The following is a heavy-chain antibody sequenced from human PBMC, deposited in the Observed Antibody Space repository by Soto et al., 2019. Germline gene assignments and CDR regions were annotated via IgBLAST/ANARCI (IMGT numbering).Heavy chain of an antibody. CDR2: INPTGGST. J-gene: IGHJ5*02. V-gene: IGHV1-46*01. CDR1: GYTFINYY. CDR3: ARDLAAGDL. Sequence: ASVKVSCKASGYTFINYYIHWVRQAPGQGLEWMAIINPTGGSTNCAQEFQGRVTLTSDTSTSTVYMELSSLRFEDTALFYCARDLAAGDLWGQGTLVTVSS. D-gene: IGHD6-13*01.